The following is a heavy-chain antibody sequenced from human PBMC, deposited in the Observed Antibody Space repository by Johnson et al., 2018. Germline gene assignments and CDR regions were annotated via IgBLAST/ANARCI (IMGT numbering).Heavy chain of an antibody. CDR2: ISTSSSTT. CDR3: VKGPDYYISGTYLQD. J-gene: IGHJ1*01. CDR1: GFTFSSYS. D-gene: IGHD3-10*01. Sequence: EVQLVESGGGLVQPGGSLRLSCAVSGFTFSSYSMNWVRQAPGKGLEWVSYISTSSSTTYYADSVKGRFTISRDNYKNTLYLQMNSLRAEDTAVYYCVKGPDYYISGTYLQDWGQGTLVTVSS. V-gene: IGHV3-48*01.